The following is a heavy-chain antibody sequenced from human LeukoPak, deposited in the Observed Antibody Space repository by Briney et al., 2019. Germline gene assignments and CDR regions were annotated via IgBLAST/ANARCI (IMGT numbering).Heavy chain of an antibody. CDR1: GDDVSSNSAT. Sequence: SQTLSLTCVISGDDVSSNSATWNWIRQSPSSGLEWLGRTYYRSKWYNEYAVSVKSLVMSNADTSKNQFFLQLKSVTPEDTAVYYCARSLRGGSVAFDYWGQGIPVTVSS. CDR3: ARSLRGGSVAFDY. D-gene: IGHD4-23*01. V-gene: IGHV6-1*01. J-gene: IGHJ4*02. CDR2: TYYRSKWYN.